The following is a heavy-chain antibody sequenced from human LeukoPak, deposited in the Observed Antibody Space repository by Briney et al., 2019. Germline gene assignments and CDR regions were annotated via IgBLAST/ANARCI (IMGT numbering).Heavy chain of an antibody. Sequence: GESLKISCKGSGYSFNTYWIGCVRQMPGKGLEWMGIIYPGDSDTKYSPSFQGQCTGSADKSISTACLQGSSLKASDTAMEYGARHQAFGLTGMNAIDIWGQKTMVTVSS. V-gene: IGHV5-51*01. CDR2: IYPGDSDT. CDR3: ARHQAFGLTGMNAIDI. CDR1: GYSFNTYW. J-gene: IGHJ3*02. D-gene: IGHD7-27*01.